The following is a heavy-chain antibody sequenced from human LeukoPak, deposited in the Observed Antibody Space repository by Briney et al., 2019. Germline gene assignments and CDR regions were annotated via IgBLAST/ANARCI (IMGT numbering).Heavy chain of an antibody. Sequence: ASVKVSCKASGYTFTGYYMHWVRQAPGQGLEWMRRINPNSGDTGYAQKFQGRVTMTRDTSISTAYMELTRLRSDDTAVYYCAREYCNSGICYAYFDYWGQGTLVTVSS. J-gene: IGHJ4*02. CDR3: AREYCNSGICYAYFDY. V-gene: IGHV1-2*06. CDR1: GYTFTGYY. D-gene: IGHD2-15*01. CDR2: INPNSGDT.